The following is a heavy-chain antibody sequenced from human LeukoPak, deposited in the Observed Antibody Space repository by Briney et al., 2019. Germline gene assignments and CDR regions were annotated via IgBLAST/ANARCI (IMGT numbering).Heavy chain of an antibody. CDR2: ITNNGGST. D-gene: IGHD4-23*01. J-gene: IGHJ4*02. V-gene: IGHV3-64*01. CDR1: GFAFSGYA. Sequence: GGSLRLSCAASGFAFSGYAMHWVRQAPGKGLEYVSAITNNGGSTYYANSVKGRFTISRDNSKNTLYLQMDSLRPEDMAVYYCARVSVVKTYDYWGQGTLVSVSS. CDR3: ARVSVVKTYDY.